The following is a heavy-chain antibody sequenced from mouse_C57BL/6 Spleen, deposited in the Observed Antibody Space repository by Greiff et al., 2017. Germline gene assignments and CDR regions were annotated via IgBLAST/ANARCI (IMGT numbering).Heavy chain of an antibody. V-gene: IGHV1-4*01. CDR3: ARMVELGQWFAY. Sequence: VMLVESGAELARPGASVKMSCKASGYTFTSYTMHWVKQRPGQGLEWIGDINPSSGYTKYNQKFKDKATLTADKSSSTAYMQLSSLTSEDSAVYYCARMVELGQWFAYWGQGTLVTVSA. CDR1: GYTFTSYT. J-gene: IGHJ3*01. CDR2: INPSSGYT. D-gene: IGHD4-1*01.